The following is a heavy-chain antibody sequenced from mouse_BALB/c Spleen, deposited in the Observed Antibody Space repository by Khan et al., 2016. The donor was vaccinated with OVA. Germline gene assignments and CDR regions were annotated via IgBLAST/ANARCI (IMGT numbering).Heavy chain of an antibody. V-gene: IGHV1-77*01. J-gene: IGHJ3*01. CDR2: IYPRSGNT. D-gene: IGHD1-2*01. Sequence: QVQLQQSGAELARPGASVKLSCKASGYTFTDYYINWVKQRTGQGLEWIGEIYPRSGNTYYNEKVKGKATLNADKSSSIAYMQHSSMTSEDSAVYFCARRNYFGYTFAYWGQGTLVTGSA. CDR1: GYTFTDYY. CDR3: ARRNYFGYTFAY.